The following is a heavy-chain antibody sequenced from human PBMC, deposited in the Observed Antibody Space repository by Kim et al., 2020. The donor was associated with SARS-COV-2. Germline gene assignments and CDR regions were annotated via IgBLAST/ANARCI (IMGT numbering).Heavy chain of an antibody. CDR3: ARPMTTAYYTMHY. J-gene: IGHJ4*02. CDR1: GYTFTNYG. Sequence: ASVKVSCKASGYTFTNYGLHWVRQAPGQRLEWMGRINADSGNTKYAQKFQGRVTITRYTSASTVYMELSSLTSEDAAVYYCARPMTTAYYTMHYWGQGTLVTVSS. V-gene: IGHV1-3*01. CDR2: INADSGNT. D-gene: IGHD3-9*01.